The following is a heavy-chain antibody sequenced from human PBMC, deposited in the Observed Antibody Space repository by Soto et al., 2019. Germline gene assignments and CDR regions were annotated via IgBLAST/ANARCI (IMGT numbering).Heavy chain of an antibody. CDR3: AREGDPYYGMDV. Sequence: HTLSLTFAISGDSFSSNIAAWNWIRQSPSRGLEWLGRTYYRSKWYNDYAVSVKSRITINPDTSKNQFSLQLNSVTPEDTAVYYCAREGDPYYGMDVWGQGTTVTASS. V-gene: IGHV6-1*01. CDR2: TYYRSKWYN. CDR1: GDSFSSNIAA. J-gene: IGHJ6*02. D-gene: IGHD3-10*01.